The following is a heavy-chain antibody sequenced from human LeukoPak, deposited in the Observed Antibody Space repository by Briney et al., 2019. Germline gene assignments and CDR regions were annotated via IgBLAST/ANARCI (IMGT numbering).Heavy chain of an antibody. CDR3: ARDHRWGFDY. V-gene: IGHV3-48*01. D-gene: IGHD7-27*01. J-gene: IGHJ4*02. CDR1: GFTFSTYS. Sequence: GGSLRLSCAASGFTFSTYSINWVRQAPGKGLEWVSYIRSRDRTIYYADSVKGRFTISTDNAENSLYPQMNSLRTEDTAVYYCARDHRWGFDYWGRGTLVTVSS. CDR2: IRSRDRTI.